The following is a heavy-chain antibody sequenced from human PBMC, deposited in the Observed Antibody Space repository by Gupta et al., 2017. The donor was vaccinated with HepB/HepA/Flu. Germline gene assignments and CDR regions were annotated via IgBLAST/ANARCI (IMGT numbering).Heavy chain of an antibody. CDR1: GYTFTSYG. D-gene: IGHD2-2*01. CDR3: ARERAQEDIVVVPAAITSYYYYYYMDV. Sequence: QVQLVQSGAEVKKPGASVKVSCKASGYTFTSYGISWVRQAPGQGLEWMGWISAYNGNTNYAQKLQGRVTMTTDTSTSTAYMELRSLRSDDTAVYYCARERAQEDIVVVPAAITSYYYYYYMDVWGKGTTVTVSS. J-gene: IGHJ6*03. CDR2: ISAYNGNT. V-gene: IGHV1-18*01.